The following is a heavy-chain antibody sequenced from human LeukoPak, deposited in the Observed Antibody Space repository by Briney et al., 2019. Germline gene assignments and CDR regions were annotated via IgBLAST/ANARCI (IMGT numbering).Heavy chain of an antibody. CDR1: GDSISDYW. CDR3: ARVSGYSGYGDFDY. J-gene: IGHJ4*02. CDR2: ISYKGAS. Sequence: SETLSLTCTVSGDSISDYWWNWLRRPPGKGLEWIGHISYKGASHYNPSLKSRVTISVDTSKNQFSLKLSSVTAADTAVYYCARVSGYSGYGDFDYWGQGTLVTVSS. D-gene: IGHD5-12*01. V-gene: IGHV4-59*01.